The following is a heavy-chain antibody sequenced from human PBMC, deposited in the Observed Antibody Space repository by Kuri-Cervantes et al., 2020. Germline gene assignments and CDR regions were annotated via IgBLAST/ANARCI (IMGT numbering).Heavy chain of an antibody. CDR2: ISYDGSNK. CDR1: GFTFSSYS. J-gene: IGHJ5*02. D-gene: IGHD3-3*01. CDR3: ARLYEGWFDP. V-gene: IGHV3-30*03. Sequence: GESLKISCAASGFTFSSYSMNWVRQAPGKGLEWVAVISYDGSNKYYADSVKGRFTISRDNSKNTLYLQMNSLRAEDTAVYYCARLYEGWFDPWGQGTLVTVSS.